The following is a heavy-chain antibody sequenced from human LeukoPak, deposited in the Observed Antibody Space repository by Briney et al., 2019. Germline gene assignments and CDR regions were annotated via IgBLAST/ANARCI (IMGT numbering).Heavy chain of an antibody. J-gene: IGHJ4*02. CDR1: GYTFTSYY. Sequence: GASVKVSCKASGYTFTSYYMHWVRQAPGQGLEWMGIINPSGGSTSYAQKFQGRVTMTRDTPTSTVYMELSSLRSEDTAVYYCARGGRGSSWYGTGYYFDYWGQGTLVTVSS. CDR3: ARGGRGSSWYGTGYYFDY. V-gene: IGHV1-46*01. CDR2: INPSGGST. D-gene: IGHD6-13*01.